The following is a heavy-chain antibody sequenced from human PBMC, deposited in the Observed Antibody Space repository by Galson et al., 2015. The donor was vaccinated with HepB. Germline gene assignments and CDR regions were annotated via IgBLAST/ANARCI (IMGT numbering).Heavy chain of an antibody. J-gene: IGHJ4*02. D-gene: IGHD2-8*02. CDR2: ISWNSGSI. CDR1: GFTFDDYA. Sequence: SLRLSCAASGFTFDDYAMHWVRQAPGKGLEWVSGISWNSGSIGYADSVKGRFTISRDNAKNSPYLQMNSLRAEDTALYYCAKGGLGYCTGGVCYTGYYFDYWGQGTLVTVSS. CDR3: AKGGLGYCTGGVCYTGYYFDY. V-gene: IGHV3-9*01.